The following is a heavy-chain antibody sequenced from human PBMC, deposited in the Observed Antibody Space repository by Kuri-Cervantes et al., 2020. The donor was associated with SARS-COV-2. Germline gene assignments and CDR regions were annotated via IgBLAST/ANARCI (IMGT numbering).Heavy chain of an antibody. V-gene: IGHV1-2*02. CDR2: INPNSGGT. J-gene: IGHJ5*02. Sequence: ASVKVSCKASGYTFTGYYMHWVRQAPGQGLEWMGWINPNSGGTNYAQKFQGRVTMTRDTSISTAYMELSRLRSDDTAVYYCARDRVVLMVYAILGTWLDPWGQGTLVTVSS. CDR3: ARDRVVLMVYAILGTWLDP. CDR1: GYTFTGYY. D-gene: IGHD2-8*01.